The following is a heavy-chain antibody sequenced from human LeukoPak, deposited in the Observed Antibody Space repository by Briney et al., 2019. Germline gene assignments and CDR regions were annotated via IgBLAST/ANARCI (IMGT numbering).Heavy chain of an antibody. V-gene: IGHV3-33*06. Sequence: GRSLRLSCAASGFSFSAYGVHWVRQAPGKGLEWVAVIWYDGSSKDYADSVKGRFTLSRDNSKNTLYLQMNSLTVEDTAVYYCAKSQSSSLIDYGGQEPWVTVSS. CDR2: IWYDGSSK. CDR3: AKSQSSSLIDY. D-gene: IGHD6-13*01. CDR1: GFSFSAYG. J-gene: IGHJ4*02.